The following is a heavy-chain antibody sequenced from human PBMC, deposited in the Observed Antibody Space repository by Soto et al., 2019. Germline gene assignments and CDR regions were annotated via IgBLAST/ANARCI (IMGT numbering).Heavy chain of an antibody. J-gene: IGHJ4*02. CDR1: GGSFSGYY. V-gene: IGHV4-34*01. CDR3: ARTKERLQHSTPPWY. CDR2: INHSGST. D-gene: IGHD4-4*01. Sequence: PSETLSLTCAVYGGSFSGYYWSWIRQPPGKGLEWIGEINHSGSTNYNPSLKSRVTISVDTSKNQFSLKLSSVTAADTAVYYCARTKERLQHSTPPWYWGQGTLVTVSS.